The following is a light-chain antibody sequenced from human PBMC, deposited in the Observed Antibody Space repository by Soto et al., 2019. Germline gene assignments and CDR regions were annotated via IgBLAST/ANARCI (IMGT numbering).Light chain of an antibody. J-gene: IGKJ4*01. Sequence: DIQMIQSPSTLSASVGDRATITCRATQSISSWLAWYQQKPGKAPNLLIYDASSLQSGVPSRFSGSGYGTEFTLTISSLQPEDFATYYCQQYNSYSLSFGGGTKVDIK. CDR3: QQYNSYSLS. CDR2: DAS. V-gene: IGKV1-5*01. CDR1: QSISSW.